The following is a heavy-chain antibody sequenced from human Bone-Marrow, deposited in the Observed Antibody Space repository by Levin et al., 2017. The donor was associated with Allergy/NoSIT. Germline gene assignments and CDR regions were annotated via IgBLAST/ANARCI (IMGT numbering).Heavy chain of an antibody. CDR3: AITTGTTGYYGMDV. D-gene: IGHD1-1*01. CDR2: LYVNDNT. Sequence: SCAVSGYTSSINSMSWVRQAPGKGLEWISILYVNDNTYYADSVKGRFTISRDRSRNTLFLQMNNLRGEDTAAYYCAITTGTTGYYGMDVWGQGTSVTVSS. J-gene: IGHJ6*02. V-gene: IGHV3-53*01. CDR1: GYTSSINS.